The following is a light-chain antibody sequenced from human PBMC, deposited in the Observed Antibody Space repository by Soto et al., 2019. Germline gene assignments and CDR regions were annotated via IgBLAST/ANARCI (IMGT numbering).Light chain of an antibody. J-gene: IGKJ2*01. CDR2: GVF. Sequence: ETVLTQSPGTVSLSPGERATLSCTTSQSVRSNYLAWYQRKPGQAPRLLIYGVFSRATGIPDRFSGSGSGTDFTLTISGLEPEDSAVYYCQHYGGSPRTFGQGTKLEI. CDR1: QSVRSNY. CDR3: QHYGGSPRT. V-gene: IGKV3-20*01.